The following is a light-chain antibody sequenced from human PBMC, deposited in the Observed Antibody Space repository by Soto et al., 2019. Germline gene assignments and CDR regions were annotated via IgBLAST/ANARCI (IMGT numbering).Light chain of an antibody. V-gene: IGKV3-15*01. CDR3: QQYNNWPPWT. J-gene: IGKJ1*01. CDR1: QSVSSN. Sequence: VMTQSPPTMSVSPGERATLHCRASQSVSSNLAWYQQIPGQAPRLLIYGASTRATGIPVRFSGSGSETEFTLTISSLQSEDFAVYYCQQYNNWPPWTFGQGTKVDIK. CDR2: GAS.